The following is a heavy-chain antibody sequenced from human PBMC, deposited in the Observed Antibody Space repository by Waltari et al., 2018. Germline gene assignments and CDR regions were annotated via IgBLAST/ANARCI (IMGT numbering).Heavy chain of an antibody. J-gene: IGHJ4*02. CDR3: ASSMGY. CDR2: IGTAGDT. Sequence: EVQLVESGGGLVQPGGSLRLSCAACGFTFISYDMHWVRQATGKGLEWVSAIGTAGDTYYPGSLKGQFTIAREKAKNSLYLPMNSLRGGDTAVYYCASSMGYWGQGTLVTVSS. V-gene: IGHV3-13*03. CDR1: GFTFISYD. D-gene: IGHD6-6*01.